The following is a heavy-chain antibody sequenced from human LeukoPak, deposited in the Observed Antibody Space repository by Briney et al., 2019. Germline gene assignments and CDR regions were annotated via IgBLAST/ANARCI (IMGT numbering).Heavy chain of an antibody. CDR1: GGSISSYY. CDR3: ARLVGGYQGY. Sequence: TLSLTCSVSGGSISSYYWSWIRQPPGKGLGWIGYIYYSGSTNYNPSLKSRVTISVDTSKNQFSLKLSSVTAADTAVYYCARLVGGYQGYWGQGTLVTVSS. V-gene: IGHV4-59*08. J-gene: IGHJ4*02. D-gene: IGHD3-16*02. CDR2: IYYSGST.